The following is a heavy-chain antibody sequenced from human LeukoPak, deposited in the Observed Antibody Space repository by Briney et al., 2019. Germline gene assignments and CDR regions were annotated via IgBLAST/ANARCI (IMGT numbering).Heavy chain of an antibody. J-gene: IGHJ6*02. CDR1: GFTFSSYG. D-gene: IGHD3-22*01. CDR2: ISYDGSNK. CDR3: AKAPSYYYDSSGYYYYYGMDV. Sequence: PGRSLGLSCAASGFTFSSYGMHWVRQAPGKGLEWVAVISYDGSNKYYADSVKGRFTFSRDNSKNTLYLQMNSLRAEDTAVYYCAKAPSYYYDSSGYYYYYGMDVWGQGTTVTVSS. V-gene: IGHV3-30*18.